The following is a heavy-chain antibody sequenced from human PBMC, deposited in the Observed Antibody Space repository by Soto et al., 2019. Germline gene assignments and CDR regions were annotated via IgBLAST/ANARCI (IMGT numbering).Heavy chain of an antibody. D-gene: IGHD6-25*01. J-gene: IGHJ6*01. V-gene: IGHV1-18*01. CDR3: AREGPAAYYYYGMDV. CDR2: ISGYNGNT. Sequence: ASVKVSCKASGYTFTNYGFSWVRQAPGQGLEWMGWISGYNGNTKYAEKFQGRVTMTTDTSTSTGHMELRSLRSDDTAVYYCAREGPAAYYYYGMDVWGQGTAVTVS. CDR1: GYTFTNYG.